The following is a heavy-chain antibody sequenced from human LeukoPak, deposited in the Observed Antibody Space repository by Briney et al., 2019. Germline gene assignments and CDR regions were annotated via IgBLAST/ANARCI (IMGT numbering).Heavy chain of an antibody. CDR1: GFTFSNCA. Sequence: GRSLRLSCAASGFTFSNCAMNWVRQAPGKGLEWVSAISDSASSTYYADSVKGRFTISRDNAKNTLYLQMNSLRAEDTAVYYCAKMPNSNYFDYWGQGTLVTVSS. D-gene: IGHD4-11*01. V-gene: IGHV3-23*01. CDR3: AKMPNSNYFDY. CDR2: ISDSASST. J-gene: IGHJ4*02.